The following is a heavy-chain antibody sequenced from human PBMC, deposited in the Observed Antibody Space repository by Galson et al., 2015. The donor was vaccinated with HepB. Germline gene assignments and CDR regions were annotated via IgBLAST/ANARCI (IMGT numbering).Heavy chain of an antibody. CDR1: GYTFTNYA. V-gene: IGHV7-4-1*02. Sequence: SVKVSCKASGYTFTNYAMSWVRQAPGQGLEWMGWINTNTGNPTYAQDFTGRFVFSLDTSVSTAYLQISTLRAEDTAVYYCARDRDWFDPWGQGTLVTVSS. CDR3: ARDRDWFDP. J-gene: IGHJ5*02. CDR2: INTNTGNP.